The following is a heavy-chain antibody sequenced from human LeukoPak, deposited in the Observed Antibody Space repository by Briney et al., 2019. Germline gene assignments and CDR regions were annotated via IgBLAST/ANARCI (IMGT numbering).Heavy chain of an antibody. CDR2: FDPEDGET. D-gene: IGHD2-21*02. V-gene: IGHV1-24*01. Sequence: ASLKVSCKVSGYTLTELSMHWVRQAPGKGHGWRGGFDPEDGETIYAQKFQGRVTMTEDTSTDTAYMELSSLRSEDTAVYYCATVAYCGGDCYPFDYWGQGTLVTVSS. J-gene: IGHJ4*02. CDR3: ATVAYCGGDCYPFDY. CDR1: GYTLTELS.